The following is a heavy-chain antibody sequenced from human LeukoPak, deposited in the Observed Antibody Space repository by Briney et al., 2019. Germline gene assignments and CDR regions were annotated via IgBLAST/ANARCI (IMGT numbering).Heavy chain of an antibody. D-gene: IGHD3-9*01. CDR1: GGSISSYY. J-gene: IGHJ6*03. CDR2: IYISGST. V-gene: IGHV4-4*07. Sequence: SETLSLTCTVSGGSISSYYWSWIRQPAGKGLEWIGRIYISGSTNYNPSPKSRVTMSVDTSKNQFSLKLSSVTAADTAVYYCARVTFGDILTGYPPPKYVDVWGKGTTVTVSS. CDR3: ARVTFGDILTGYPPPKYVDV.